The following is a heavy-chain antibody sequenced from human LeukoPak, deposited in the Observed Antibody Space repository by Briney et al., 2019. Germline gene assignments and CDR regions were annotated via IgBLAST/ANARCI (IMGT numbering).Heavy chain of an antibody. Sequence: EASVKVSCKASGYTFTGYYMHWVRQAPGQGLEWMGWINPNSGGTNYAQKFQGRVTITADKSTSTAYMELSSLRSEDTAVYYCARDFCSSTSCSPHFDPWGQGTLVTVSS. D-gene: IGHD2-2*01. J-gene: IGHJ5*02. CDR2: INPNSGGT. CDR3: ARDFCSSTSCSPHFDP. CDR1: GYTFTGYY. V-gene: IGHV1-2*02.